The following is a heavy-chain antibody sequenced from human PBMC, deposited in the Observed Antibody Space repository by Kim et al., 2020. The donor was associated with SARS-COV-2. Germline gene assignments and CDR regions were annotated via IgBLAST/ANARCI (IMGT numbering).Heavy chain of an antibody. D-gene: IGHD3-10*01. CDR3: SRSPRGKGPSEM. CDR1: GFIFSDHH. Sequence: GGSLRLSCAASGFIFSDHHMDWVRQAPGKGLEWVGRIRNKANRYTTEYAASVKGRFTVSRDDSKNALYLQMNTLKTEDTAFYYCSRSPRGKGPSEMWGQGTMVTVSS. J-gene: IGHJ3*01. V-gene: IGHV3-72*01. CDR2: IRNKANRYTT.